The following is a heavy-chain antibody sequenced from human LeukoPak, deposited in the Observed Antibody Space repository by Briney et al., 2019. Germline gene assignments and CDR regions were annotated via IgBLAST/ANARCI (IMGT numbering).Heavy chain of an antibody. Sequence: GGSLRSSCAASGFTFSSYAMSWVRQAPGKGLEWVSGVSGSGSSTYYADSVKGRFTVSRDNSKDTLYLQMNSLRAEDTAVYYCAKDTIDYYDNSGDCPGWGQGTLVTVSS. V-gene: IGHV3-23*01. J-gene: IGHJ4*02. CDR1: GFTFSSYA. CDR3: AKDTIDYYDNSGDCPG. D-gene: IGHD3-22*01. CDR2: VSGSGSST.